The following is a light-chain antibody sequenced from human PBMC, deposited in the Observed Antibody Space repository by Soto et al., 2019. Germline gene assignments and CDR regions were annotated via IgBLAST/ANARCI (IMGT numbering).Light chain of an antibody. Sequence: EIVLTQSPGTLSLSPGERATLSCRASQSINSRYLAWYQQKPGQAPRLLIYGASSRATGIPDRFSGRGSGTDFTLTISRLEPEDLAVYYCQQFGSSPGFTFGPGTKVDIK. CDR1: QSINSRY. CDR2: GAS. CDR3: QQFGSSPGFT. J-gene: IGKJ3*01. V-gene: IGKV3-20*01.